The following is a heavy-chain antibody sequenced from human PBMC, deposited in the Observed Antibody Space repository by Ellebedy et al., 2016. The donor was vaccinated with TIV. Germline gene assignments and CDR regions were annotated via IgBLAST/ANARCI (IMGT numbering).Heavy chain of an antibody. CDR2: ISIYRGNT. V-gene: IGHV1-18*01. J-gene: IGHJ4*02. D-gene: IGHD5-18*01. CDR1: GYTFSHHG. Sequence: ASVKVSCKASGYTFSHHGITWVRQAPGQGLEWMGWISIYRGNTNYAQTFQGRVTLTTDTSTNTAYMGLRSLRSDDTAVYYCARDMGFTYGADYWGQGTLVTVSS. CDR3: ARDMGFTYGADY.